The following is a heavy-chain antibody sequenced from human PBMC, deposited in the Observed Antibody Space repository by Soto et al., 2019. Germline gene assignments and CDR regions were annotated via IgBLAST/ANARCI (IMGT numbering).Heavy chain of an antibody. CDR3: ATIADESYYFDY. J-gene: IGHJ4*02. Sequence: PSETLSLTCTVSGDSISRSSYYWDWIRQPPGKGLEFIGTIYYSGSTYYNPSLKSRVTISVHTSRNQFSLKLSSVTAADTAVYYCATIADESYYFDYWGQGTLVTVSA. V-gene: IGHV4-39*01. CDR1: GDSISRSSYY. D-gene: IGHD6-13*01. CDR2: IYYSGST.